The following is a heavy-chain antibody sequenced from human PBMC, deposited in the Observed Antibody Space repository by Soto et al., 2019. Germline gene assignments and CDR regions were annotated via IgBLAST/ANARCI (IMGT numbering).Heavy chain of an antibody. J-gene: IGHJ4*02. D-gene: IGHD3-10*01. CDR2: INPNSGGT. CDR3: ARAFGEIPFDY. V-gene: IGHV1-2*02. Sequence: QVQLVQSGAEVRKPGASVKVSCKASGYTFTGYYMHWVRQAPGQGLEWMGWINPNSGGTKYAQKFQDRVTMTSAMSISTVYMELSRLRSDDTAVYFCARAFGEIPFDYWCQGTLVTVSS. CDR1: GYTFTGYY.